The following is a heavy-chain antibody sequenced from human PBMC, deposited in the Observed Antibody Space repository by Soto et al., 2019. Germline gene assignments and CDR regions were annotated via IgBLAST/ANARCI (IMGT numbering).Heavy chain of an antibody. CDR1: GGTFSSYA. D-gene: IGHD2-15*01. V-gene: IGHV1-69*13. J-gene: IGHJ4*02. CDR2: IIPIFGTA. CDR3: ASTVVADYDQPQLD. Sequence: SVKVSCKASGGTFSSYAISWVRQAPGQGLEWMGGIIPIFGTANYAQKFQGRVTITADESTSTAYMELSSLRSEDTAVYYCASTVVADYDQPQLDWGQGTLVTVSS.